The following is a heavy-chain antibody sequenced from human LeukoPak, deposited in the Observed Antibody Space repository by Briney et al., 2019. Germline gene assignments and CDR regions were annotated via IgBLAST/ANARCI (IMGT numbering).Heavy chain of an antibody. CDR2: IYYSGST. J-gene: IGHJ4*02. V-gene: IGHV4-30-4*08. CDR3: ARDGGNYYDSSGYSPLDY. Sequence: SWVRQPPGKGLEWIGYIYYSGSTYYNPSLKSRVTVSVDTSKNQFSLKLSSVTAADTAVYYCARDGGNYYDSSGYSPLDYWGQGTLVTVSS. D-gene: IGHD3-22*01.